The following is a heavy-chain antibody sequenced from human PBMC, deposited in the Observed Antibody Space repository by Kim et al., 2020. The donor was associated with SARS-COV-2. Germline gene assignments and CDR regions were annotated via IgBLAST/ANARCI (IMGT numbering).Heavy chain of an antibody. CDR1: GFTFSSYA. D-gene: IGHD3-9*01. CDR2: ISYDGSNK. CDR3: ARGAHVLRYFDWSPLGGMDV. V-gene: IGHV3-30*04. Sequence: GGSLRLSCAASGFTFSSYAMHWVRQAPGKGLEWVAVISYDGSNKYYADSVKGRFTISRDNSKNTLYLQMNSLRAEDTAVYYCARGAHVLRYFDWSPLGGMDVWGQGTTVTVSS. J-gene: IGHJ6*02.